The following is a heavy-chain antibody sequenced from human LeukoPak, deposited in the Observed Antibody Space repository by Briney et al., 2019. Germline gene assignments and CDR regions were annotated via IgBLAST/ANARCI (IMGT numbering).Heavy chain of an antibody. CDR2: ISNSGDNT. CDR3: TKTGARYSASSNFDS. CDR1: GFPFTTYA. Sequence: GGSLRLSCAASGFPFTTYAMSWVRQPPGKGLEWVSAISNSGDNTYYADSVKGRFTISRDNSKNIFFLQMNSLRAEDTAMYYCTKTGARYSASSNFDSWGQGALVTASS. J-gene: IGHJ4*02. D-gene: IGHD6-6*01. V-gene: IGHV3-23*01.